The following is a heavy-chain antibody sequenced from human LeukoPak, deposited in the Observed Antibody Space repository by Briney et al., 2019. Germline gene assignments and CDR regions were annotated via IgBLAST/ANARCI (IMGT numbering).Heavy chain of an antibody. CDR3: ARDAWFGELWRSFFDY. CDR2: ISYDGSNK. Sequence: PGGSLRLSCAASGFTFSSYAMHWVRQAPGKGLEWVAVISYDGSNKYYADSVKGRFTISRDNSKNTLYLQMNSLRAEDTAAYYCARDAWFGELWRSFFDYWGQGTLVTVSS. D-gene: IGHD3-10*01. CDR1: GFTFSSYA. J-gene: IGHJ4*02. V-gene: IGHV3-30-3*01.